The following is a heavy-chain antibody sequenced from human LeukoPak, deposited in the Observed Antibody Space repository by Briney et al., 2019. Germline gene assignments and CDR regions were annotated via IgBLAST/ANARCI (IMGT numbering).Heavy chain of an antibody. V-gene: IGHV3-33*01. J-gene: IGHJ4*02. D-gene: IGHD6-19*01. CDR2: IWYDGSNK. CDR1: GFTFSSYG. Sequence: PGGSLRLSCAASGFTFSSYGMHWVRQAPGKGLEWVAVIWYDGSNKYYADSVKGRFTISRDNSKNTLYLRMNSLRAEDTAVYYCAREQWPAYYFDYWGQGTLVTVSS. CDR3: AREQWPAYYFDY.